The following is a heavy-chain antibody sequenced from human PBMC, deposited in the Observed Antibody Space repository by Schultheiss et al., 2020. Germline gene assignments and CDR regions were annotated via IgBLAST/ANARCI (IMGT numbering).Heavy chain of an antibody. J-gene: IGHJ4*02. CDR3: ASGSLDS. CDR1: GGSISSGSYY. D-gene: IGHD5-12*01. CDR2: IYTSGST. V-gene: IGHV4-61*02. Sequence: SQTLSLTCTVSGGSISSGSYYWSWIRQPAGKGLEWIGRIYTSGSTNYNPSLKSRVTISVDTSKNQFSLELRSVSAADTAVYYCASGSLDSWGQGTLVTVSS.